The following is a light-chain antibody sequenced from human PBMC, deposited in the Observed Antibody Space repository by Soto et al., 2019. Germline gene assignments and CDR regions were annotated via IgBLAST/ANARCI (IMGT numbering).Light chain of an antibody. V-gene: IGLV1-40*01. Sequence: QSVLTQSPSVSGAPGQRVTIPCTGSSSNIGAGYDVHWYQQLPGTAPKLLIYGNSNRPSGVPDRFSGSTSRTSASLAITGLQAEDEADYYCQSYDSSLNVVIFGGGTKLTVL. CDR2: GNS. J-gene: IGLJ2*01. CDR3: QSYDSSLNVVI. CDR1: SSNIGAGYD.